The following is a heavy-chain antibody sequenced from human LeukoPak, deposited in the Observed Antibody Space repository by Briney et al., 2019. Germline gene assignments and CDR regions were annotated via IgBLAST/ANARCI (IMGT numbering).Heavy chain of an antibody. CDR3: AKGVTYYDILTGFHDYYYGMDV. CDR1: GFTFSSYA. V-gene: IGHV3-23*01. D-gene: IGHD3-9*01. Sequence: GGSLRLSCAASGFTFSSYAVSWVRQAPGKGLEWVSAISGSGGSTYYADSVKGRFTISRDNSKNTLYLQMNSLRAEDTAVYYCAKGVTYYDILTGFHDYYYGMDVWGQGTTVTVSS. CDR2: ISGSGGST. J-gene: IGHJ6*02.